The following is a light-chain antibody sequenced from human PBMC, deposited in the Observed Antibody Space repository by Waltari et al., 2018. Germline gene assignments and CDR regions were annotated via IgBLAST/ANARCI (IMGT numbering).Light chain of an antibody. CDR3: QQYNSYPWT. CDR2: DAS. Sequence: DIQMTQSPSTLSASVGYSVTITCRASTSLSSWLAWYQQKPGKAPKLVIYDASSLESGVPSRFSGSGSGTEFTLTISSLQPDDFATYYCQQYNSYPWTFGQGTKVEIK. V-gene: IGKV1-5*01. CDR1: TSLSSW. J-gene: IGKJ1*01.